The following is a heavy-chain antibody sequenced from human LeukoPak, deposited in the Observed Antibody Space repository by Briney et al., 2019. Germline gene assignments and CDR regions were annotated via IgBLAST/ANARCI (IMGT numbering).Heavy chain of an antibody. CDR1: GGSVNSGSYY. D-gene: IGHD2-21*02. CDR3: ARDFQRGSDRDY. J-gene: IGHJ4*02. Sequence: PSETLSLTCNVSGGSVNSGSYYWSWIRQPPGKGLEWIGYIYYSGSTNYNPSLKSRVTISVDTSKNQFSLKLSSVTAADTAVYYCARDFQRGSDRDYWGQGTLVTVSS. V-gene: IGHV4-61*01. CDR2: IYYSGST.